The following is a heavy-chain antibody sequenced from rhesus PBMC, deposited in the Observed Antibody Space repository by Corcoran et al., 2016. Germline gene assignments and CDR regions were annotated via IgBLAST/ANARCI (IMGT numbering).Heavy chain of an antibody. CDR2: ITFSGST. D-gene: IGHD2-21*01. CDR3: AKYCTGSGCYSDAFDF. J-gene: IGHJ3*01. Sequence: QVQLQESGPGLVKPSETLYLTCAVSGYSISSGYYWSWIRQPPGKGLEWIGYITFSGSTSYNPSLKSRATISRDTSKNQFSLKLSSVTAADTAVYYCAKYCTGSGCYSDAFDFWGQGLRVTVSS. V-gene: IGHV4-122*02. CDR1: GYSISSGYY.